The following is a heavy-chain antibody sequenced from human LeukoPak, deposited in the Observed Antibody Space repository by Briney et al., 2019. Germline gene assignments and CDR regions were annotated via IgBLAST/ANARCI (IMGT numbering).Heavy chain of an antibody. CDR3: ARSIVVVTAFDY. CDR2: IIPIFGTA. D-gene: IGHD2-21*02. CDR1: GYTFTGYY. V-gene: IGHV1-69*05. J-gene: IGHJ4*02. Sequence: SVKVSCKASGYTFTGYYMHWVRQAPGQGLEWMGGIIPIFGTANYAQKFQGRVTITTDESTSTAYMELSSLRSEDTAVYYCARSIVVVTAFDYWGQGTLVTVSS.